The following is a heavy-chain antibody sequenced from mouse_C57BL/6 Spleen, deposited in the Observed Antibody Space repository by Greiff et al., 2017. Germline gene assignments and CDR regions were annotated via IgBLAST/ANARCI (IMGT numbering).Heavy chain of an antibody. V-gene: IGHV1-69*01. CDR2: IDPSDSYT. J-gene: IGHJ4*01. Sequence: QLQQPGAELVMPGASVKLSCKASGYTFTSYWMHWVKQRPGQGLEWIGEIDPSDSYTNYNQKFKGKSTLTVDKSSSTAYMQLSSLTSEDSAVYYCARDAMDYWGQGTSVTVSS. CDR3: ARDAMDY. CDR1: GYTFTSYW.